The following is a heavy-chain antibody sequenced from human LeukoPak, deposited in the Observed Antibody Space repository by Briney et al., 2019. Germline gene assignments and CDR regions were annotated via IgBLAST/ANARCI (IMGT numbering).Heavy chain of an antibody. Sequence: SETLSLTCTVSGGSISSYYWSWIRQPPGKGLEWIGYIYYSGSTNYNPSLKSRVTISVDTSKNQFSLKLSSVTAADTAVYYCARDKPGENWNDVESGWFDPWGQGTLVTVSS. V-gene: IGHV4-59*01. CDR2: IYYSGST. J-gene: IGHJ5*02. CDR1: GGSISSYY. CDR3: ARDKPGENWNDVESGWFDP. D-gene: IGHD1-1*01.